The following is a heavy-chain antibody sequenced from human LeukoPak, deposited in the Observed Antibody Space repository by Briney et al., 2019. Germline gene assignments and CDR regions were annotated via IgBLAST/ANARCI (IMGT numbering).Heavy chain of an antibody. D-gene: IGHD2-21*01. J-gene: IGHJ4*02. CDR1: GFTFSNYA. CDR3: ASCLHCSRPYYFDY. CDR2: IGRGGGDI. V-gene: IGHV3-23*01. Sequence: GGSLRLSCAASGFTFSNYAMTWVRRAPGKGLEWISVIGRGGGDIQYADSVKGRFTISRDNSKNTLYLQMNSLRAEDTAVYYCASCLHCSRPYYFDYWGQGTLVTVSS.